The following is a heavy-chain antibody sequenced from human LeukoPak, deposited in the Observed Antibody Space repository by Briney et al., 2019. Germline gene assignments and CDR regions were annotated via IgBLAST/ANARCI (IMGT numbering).Heavy chain of an antibody. D-gene: IGHD3-22*01. CDR1: GFTFDDYA. J-gene: IGHJ4*02. Sequence: PGRSLRLSCAASGFTFDDYAMHWVRQAPGKGLEWVSGISWNSGSIGYADSVKGRFTISRDNAKNSLYLQMNSLRAEDTALYYCARGGYYDNSGASDYWGQGTLVTVSS. CDR3: ARGGYYDNSGASDY. CDR2: ISWNSGSI. V-gene: IGHV3-9*01.